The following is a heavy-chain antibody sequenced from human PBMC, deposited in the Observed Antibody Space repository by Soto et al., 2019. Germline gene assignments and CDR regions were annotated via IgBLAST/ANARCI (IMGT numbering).Heavy chain of an antibody. J-gene: IGHJ5*02. CDR1: GGSISSSSYY. Sequence: SETLSLTCTVSGGSISSSSYYWGWIRQPPGKGLEWIGSIYYSGSTYYNPSLKSRVTISVDTSKNQFSLKLSSVTAADTAVYYCASQGVLRFLDRFDPWGQGTLVTVSS. CDR3: ASQGVLRFLDRFDP. V-gene: IGHV4-39*01. D-gene: IGHD3-3*01. CDR2: IYYSGST.